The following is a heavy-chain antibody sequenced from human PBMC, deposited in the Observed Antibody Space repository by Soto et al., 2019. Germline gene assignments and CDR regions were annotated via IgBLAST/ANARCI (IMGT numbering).Heavy chain of an antibody. CDR2: IYYSGST. V-gene: IGHV4-39*01. CDR3: ARTSQTYYYDSSGYSPGANWFDP. J-gene: IGHJ5*02. CDR1: GGPISSSSYY. D-gene: IGHD3-22*01. Sequence: ASETLSLTCTVSGGPISSSSYYWGWIRQPPGKGLEWIGSIYYSGSTYYNPSLKSRVTISVDTSKNQFSLKLSSVTAADTAVYYCARTSQTYYYDSSGYSPGANWFDPWGQGTLVTVSS.